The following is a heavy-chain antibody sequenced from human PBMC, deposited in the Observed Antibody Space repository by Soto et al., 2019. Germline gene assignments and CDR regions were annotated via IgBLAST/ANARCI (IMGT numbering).Heavy chain of an antibody. J-gene: IGHJ6*04. CDR2: IYPGDSDT. V-gene: IGHV5-51*01. D-gene: IGHD2-15*01. CDR1: GYSFTSYW. CDR3: ARHVVKGNSDNNHSYSDRDV. Sequence: PGASLKISCKGSGYSFTSYWIGWVRQMPGKGLEWMGIIYPGDSDTRYSPSFQGQVTISADKSISTAYLQWSSLKASGTAMYYCARHVVKGNSDNNHSYSDRDVWGKGTTVTVS.